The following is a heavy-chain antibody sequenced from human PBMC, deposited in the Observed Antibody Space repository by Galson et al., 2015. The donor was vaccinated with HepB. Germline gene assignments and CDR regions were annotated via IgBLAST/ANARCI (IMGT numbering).Heavy chain of an antibody. V-gene: IGHV3-23*01. CDR3: AKDLNLAAYYDFWSGYLDY. J-gene: IGHJ4*02. D-gene: IGHD3-3*01. Sequence: SLRLSCAASGFTFSSYAMSWVRQAPGKGLEWVSAISGSGGSTYYADSVKGRFTISRDNSKNTLYLQMNSLRAEDTAVYYCAKDLNLAAYYDFWSGYLDYWGQGTLVTASS. CDR1: GFTFSSYA. CDR2: ISGSGGST.